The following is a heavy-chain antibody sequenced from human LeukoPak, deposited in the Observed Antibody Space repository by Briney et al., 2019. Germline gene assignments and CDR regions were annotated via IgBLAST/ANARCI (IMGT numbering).Heavy chain of an antibody. Sequence: GGSLRLSCAASGFPFSSHALSWVRQTPGKGLEWVSSISAAGDNIYFADSVKGRFTISRDNSKNTLYLQMNSLRAEDTAVYYCAREALTSIYFDYWGQGTLVTVSS. V-gene: IGHV3-23*01. CDR3: AREALTSIYFDY. D-gene: IGHD3-16*01. J-gene: IGHJ4*02. CDR2: ISAAGDNI. CDR1: GFPFSSHA.